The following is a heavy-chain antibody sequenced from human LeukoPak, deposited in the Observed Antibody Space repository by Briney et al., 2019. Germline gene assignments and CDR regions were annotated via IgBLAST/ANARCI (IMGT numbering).Heavy chain of an antibody. D-gene: IGHD3-16*01. CDR3: ARVAGDNSPDY. CDR2: IHYSGST. CDR1: GGSISDSY. V-gene: IGHV4-59*01. J-gene: IGHJ4*02. Sequence: SSETLSLTCTVSGGSISDSYWGWIRQPPGKGLEWIGYIHYSGSTNYNPSLKSRGTISVDTSKSQLSLKLSSVTVADTAVYYCARVAGDNSPDYWGQGTLVTVSS.